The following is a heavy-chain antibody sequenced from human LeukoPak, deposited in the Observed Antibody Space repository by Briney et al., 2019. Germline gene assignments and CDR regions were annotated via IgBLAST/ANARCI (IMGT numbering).Heavy chain of an antibody. CDR1: GFTFGSYS. CDR2: ISSSSSYI. Sequence: PGGSLRLSCAASGFTFGSYSMNWVRQAPGKGLEWVSSISSSSSYIYYADSVKGRFTISRDNAKNSLYLQMNSLRAEDTAVYYCARAAPVGYCSSTSCYGEYFDYWGQGTLVTVSS. CDR3: ARAAPVGYCSSTSCYGEYFDY. V-gene: IGHV3-21*01. D-gene: IGHD2-2*03. J-gene: IGHJ4*02.